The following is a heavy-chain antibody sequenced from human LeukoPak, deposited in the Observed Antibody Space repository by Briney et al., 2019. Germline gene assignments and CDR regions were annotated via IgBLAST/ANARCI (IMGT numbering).Heavy chain of an antibody. CDR1: GGSFSGYY. V-gene: IGHV4-34*01. D-gene: IGHD3-22*01. CDR2: INHSGST. Sequence: PSETLSLTCAVYGGSFSGYYWSWIRQPPGKGLEWIGEINHSGSTNYNPSLKSRVTISVDTSKNQFSLKMSSVTAADTAVYYCARDLGPGPISGYPRGRYYYAMDVWGQGTTVTVS. J-gene: IGHJ6*02. CDR3: ARDLGPGPISGYPRGRYYYAMDV.